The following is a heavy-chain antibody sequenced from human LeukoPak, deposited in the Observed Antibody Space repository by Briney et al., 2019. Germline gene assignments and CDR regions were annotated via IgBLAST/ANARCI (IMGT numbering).Heavy chain of an antibody. CDR2: IYTSGST. Sequence: SQTLSLTCTVSGGSISSGSYYWSWIRQPAGKGLEWIGRIYTSGSTNYNPSLKSRVTMSVDTSKNQLSLKLSSVTAADTAVYYCAGRPIFGVVARDYWGQGTLVTVSS. V-gene: IGHV4-61*02. CDR3: AGRPIFGVVARDY. D-gene: IGHD3-3*01. J-gene: IGHJ4*02. CDR1: GGSISSGSYY.